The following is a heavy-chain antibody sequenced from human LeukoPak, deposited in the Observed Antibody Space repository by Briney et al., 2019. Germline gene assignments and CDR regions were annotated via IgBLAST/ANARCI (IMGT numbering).Heavy chain of an antibody. V-gene: IGHV3-7*04. CDR2: IKQDGSEK. Sequence: PGGSLRLSCAASGFTFSSYWMSWVRQAPGKGLEWVANIKQDGSEKYNVDSVKGRFTISRDDAKNSLYLQMNSLRAEDTAVYYCARAGAGKRSYYFDYWGQGTLVTVSS. D-gene: IGHD3-10*01. CDR3: ARAGAGKRSYYFDY. CDR1: GFTFSSYW. J-gene: IGHJ4*02.